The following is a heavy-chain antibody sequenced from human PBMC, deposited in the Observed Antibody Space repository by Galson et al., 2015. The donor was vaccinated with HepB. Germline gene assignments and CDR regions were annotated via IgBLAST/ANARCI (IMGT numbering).Heavy chain of an antibody. CDR2: ISGGGGSR. J-gene: IGHJ5*02. CDR1: GFKFSSYA. CDR3: AKDWTGVILYWFDP. Sequence: SLRLSCAVSGFKFSSYAMSWVRQAPGKGLAWVSGISGGGGSRYYADSVKGRFTISRDDSKNTLYLQMNSLRAEDTAVYYCAKDWTGVILYWFDPWGQGTLVTVSS. D-gene: IGHD4-23*01. V-gene: IGHV3-23*01.